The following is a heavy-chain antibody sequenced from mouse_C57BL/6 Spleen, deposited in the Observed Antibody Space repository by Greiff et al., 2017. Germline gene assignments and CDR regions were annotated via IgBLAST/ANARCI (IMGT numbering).Heavy chain of an antibody. CDR2: INPNNGGT. CDR1: GYTFTDYY. D-gene: IGHD2-3*01. V-gene: IGHV1-18*01. J-gene: IGHJ1*03. Sequence: VQLQQSGPELVKPGASVKIPCKASGYTFTDYYMDWVKQSHGKSLEWIGDINPNNGGTIYNQKFKGKATLTVDKSSSTAYMELRSLTSEDAAVYDCARRDGGARWYFDVWGTGTTVTVSS. CDR3: ARRDGGARWYFDV.